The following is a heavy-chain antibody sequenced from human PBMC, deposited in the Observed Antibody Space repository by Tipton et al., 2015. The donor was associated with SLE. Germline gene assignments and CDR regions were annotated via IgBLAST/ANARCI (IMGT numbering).Heavy chain of an antibody. V-gene: IGHV4-39*07. CDR3: ARGDYYDSSGYYFDAFDI. CDR1: GGSISSSSYY. Sequence: TLSLTCTVSGGSISSSSYYWVCIRQPPGKGLERIGSIYYSGSTYYNPSLKSRVTISVETSKNQFSLKLSSVTAEDTAVHYCARGDYYDSSGYYFDAFDIWGRGTMVTVSS. J-gene: IGHJ3*02. D-gene: IGHD3-22*01. CDR2: IYYSGST.